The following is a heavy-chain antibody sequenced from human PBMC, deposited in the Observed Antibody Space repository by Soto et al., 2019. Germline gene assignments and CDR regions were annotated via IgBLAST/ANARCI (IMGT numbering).Heavy chain of an antibody. D-gene: IGHD1-26*01. CDR3: ARGGSYYYYYGMDV. V-gene: IGHV4-4*07. CDR1: GGSISSYY. Sequence: SETLSLTCTVSGGSISSYYWSWIRQPAGKGLEWIGRIYTSGSTNYNPSLKSRVTMSVDTSKNQFSLKLSSATAADTAVYYCARGGSYYYYYGMDVWGQGTTVTVSS. CDR2: IYTSGST. J-gene: IGHJ6*02.